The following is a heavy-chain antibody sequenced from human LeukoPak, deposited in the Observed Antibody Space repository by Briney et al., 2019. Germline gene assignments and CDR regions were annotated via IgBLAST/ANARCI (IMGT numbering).Heavy chain of an antibody. J-gene: IGHJ5*02. V-gene: IGHV4-34*01. Sequence: SETLSLTCAVYGGSFSGYYWSWIRQPPGKGLEWVGEINHSGSTNYNPSLKSRVTISVDTSKTQFSLKLSSVTAADTAVYYCARGAYVLLWFGDTHSFDPWGQGTLVTVSS. CDR1: GGSFSGYY. D-gene: IGHD3-10*01. CDR2: INHSGST. CDR3: ARGAYVLLWFGDTHSFDP.